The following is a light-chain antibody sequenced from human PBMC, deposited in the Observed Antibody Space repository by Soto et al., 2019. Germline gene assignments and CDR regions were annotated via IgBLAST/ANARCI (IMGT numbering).Light chain of an antibody. Sequence: EIVLTQSPATLSLSPGERATLSCRASQSVSSYLAWYQQKPGQAPRLLIYDASNRATGIPARFSGSGSGTDFTLTISSLEPEDFAVYYCQQPSNSAGTFGQGTKVEIK. CDR2: DAS. J-gene: IGKJ1*01. CDR1: QSVSSY. V-gene: IGKV3-11*01. CDR3: QQPSNSAGT.